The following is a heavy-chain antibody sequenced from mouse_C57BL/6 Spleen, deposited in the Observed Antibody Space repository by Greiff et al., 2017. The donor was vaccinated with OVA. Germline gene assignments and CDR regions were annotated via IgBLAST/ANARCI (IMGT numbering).Heavy chain of an antibody. CDR3: ARTPYFDD. CDR1: GFTFSDYY. Sequence: EVKVEESEGGLVQPGSSMTLSCTASGFTFSDYYMAWVRQVPEKGLEWVANINYDGSSTYYLDSLKSRFIISRDNAKNLLYLQMSSLKSEDTATYYCARTPYFDDWGQGTTLTVSS. J-gene: IGHJ2*01. CDR2: INYDGSST. V-gene: IGHV5-16*01.